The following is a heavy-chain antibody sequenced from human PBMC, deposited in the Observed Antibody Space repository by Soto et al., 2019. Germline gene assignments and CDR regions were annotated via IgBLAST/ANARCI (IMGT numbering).Heavy chain of an antibody. CDR3: ARDRHNYDFWSFYSSGRPPYATHF. CDR2: IYPVDSDT. Sequence: NSLGESLKISCKGSGYSFTSYWIGWVRQMPGKGLEWMGIIYPVDSDTRYSPSFQGQVTISADKSISTAYLQWSSLKASDTAMYYCARDRHNYDFWSFYSSGRPPYATHFRCPGLMVT. D-gene: IGHD3-3*01. CDR1: GYSFTSYW. J-gene: IGHJ6*02. V-gene: IGHV5-51*01.